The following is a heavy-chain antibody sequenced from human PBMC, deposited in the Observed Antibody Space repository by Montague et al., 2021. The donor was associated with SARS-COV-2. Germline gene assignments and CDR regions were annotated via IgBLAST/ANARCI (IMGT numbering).Heavy chain of an antibody. CDR1: GASISGYY. J-gene: IGHJ6*02. Sequence: SETLSLTCTVSGASISGYYWSWIRQPPGKGLEWIGEINHSGSTNYNPSLKSRVTISVDTSKNQFSLKLSSVTAADTAVYYCTREGYQVLWSDYYYYGMDVWGQGTTVTVSS. D-gene: IGHD2-2*01. CDR2: INHSGST. CDR3: TREGYQVLWSDYYYYGMDV. V-gene: IGHV4-34*01.